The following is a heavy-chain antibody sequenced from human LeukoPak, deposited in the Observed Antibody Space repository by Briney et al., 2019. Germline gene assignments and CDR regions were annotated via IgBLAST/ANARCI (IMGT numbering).Heavy chain of an antibody. J-gene: IGHJ4*02. CDR1: GGSINNYY. Sequence: SETLSLTCTVSGGSINNYYWSWIRQPPGKGLEWIGSIYYSGSTYYNPSLKSRVTISVDTSKNQFSLKLSSVTAADTAVYYCSGYYDSSGYYYHDYWGQGTLVTVSS. CDR2: IYYSGST. V-gene: IGHV4-39*07. D-gene: IGHD3-22*01. CDR3: SGYYDSSGYYYHDY.